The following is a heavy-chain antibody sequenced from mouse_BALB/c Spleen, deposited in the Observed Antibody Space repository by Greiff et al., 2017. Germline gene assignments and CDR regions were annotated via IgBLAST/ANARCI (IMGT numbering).Heavy chain of an antibody. J-gene: IGHJ3*01. V-gene: IGHV5-12-1*01. D-gene: IGHD2-4*01. CDR2: ISSGGGST. Sequence: EVQGVESGGGLVKPGGSLKLSCAASGFAFSSYDMSWVRQTPEKRLEWVAYISSGGGSTYYPDTVKGRFTISRDNAKNTLYLQMSSLKSEDTAMYYCARQDDYDEAWFAYWGQGTLVTVSA. CDR3: ARQDDYDEAWFAY. CDR1: GFAFSSYD.